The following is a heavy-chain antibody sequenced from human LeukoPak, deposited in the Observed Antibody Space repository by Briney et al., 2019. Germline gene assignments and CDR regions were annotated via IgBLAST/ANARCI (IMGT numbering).Heavy chain of an antibody. CDR1: GYTFTSYY. V-gene: IGHV1-46*01. CDR3: ARGRVVVPAAIRSHWFDP. Sequence: ASVKVSCKASGYTFTSYYMHWVRQAPGQGLEWMGIINPSGGSTSYAQKFQGRVTMTRDTSTSTVYMELSSLRSEDTAVYYCARGRVVVPAAIRSHWFDPWGQGTLVTVSS. CDR2: INPSGGST. J-gene: IGHJ5*02. D-gene: IGHD2-2*02.